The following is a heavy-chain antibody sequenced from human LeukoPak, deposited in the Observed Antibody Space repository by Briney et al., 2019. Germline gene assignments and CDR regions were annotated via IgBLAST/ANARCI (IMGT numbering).Heavy chain of an antibody. CDR3: ARVSGGYSYGYGDY. J-gene: IGHJ4*02. CDR1: GGSISSSSYY. CDR2: IYYSGST. Sequence: KTSETLSLTCTVSGGSISSSSYYWGWIRQPPVKGLEWIGSIYYSGSTYYNPSLKSRVTISVDTSKNQFSLKLSSVTAADTAVYYCARVSGGYSYGYGDYWGQGTLVTVSS. V-gene: IGHV4-39*07. D-gene: IGHD5-18*01.